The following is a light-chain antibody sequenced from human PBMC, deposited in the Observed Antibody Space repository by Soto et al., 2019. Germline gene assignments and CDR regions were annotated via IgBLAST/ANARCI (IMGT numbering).Light chain of an antibody. CDR2: EVS. Sequence: QSVLTQPASVSGSPGQSITISCTGTSGDVGSYNRVSWYQQHPGKAPKLIIYEVSDRPSGVSNRFSGSKSGNTASLTISGLEADGEAEYYCRSHTNVTTRACVFGTGNRVSVL. CDR1: SGDVGSYNR. V-gene: IGLV2-14*01. J-gene: IGLJ1*01. CDR3: RSHTNVTTRACV.